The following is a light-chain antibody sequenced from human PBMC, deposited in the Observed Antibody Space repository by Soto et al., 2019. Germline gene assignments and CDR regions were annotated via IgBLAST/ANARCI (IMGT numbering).Light chain of an antibody. J-gene: IGKJ4*01. V-gene: IGKV3-20*01. Sequence: EIVLTQSPGTLSLSPGXRATLSCRTSQSVTSFSLAWYQQKPGQAPRLLIYGASGRATGIPDRFSGSGSGTDFTLTISRLEPGDIAVYFCQQYARSPFTFGGGTKVDIK. CDR2: GAS. CDR3: QQYARSPFT. CDR1: QSVTSFS.